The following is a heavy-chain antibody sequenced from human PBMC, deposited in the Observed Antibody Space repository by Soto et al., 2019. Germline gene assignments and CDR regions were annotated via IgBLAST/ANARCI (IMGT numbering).Heavy chain of an antibody. CDR1: GFTFSSYA. CDR2: ISGSGGST. CDR3: AKTETFGDSFHYYGMDV. V-gene: IGHV3-23*01. D-gene: IGHD3-10*01. J-gene: IGHJ6*02. Sequence: GGSLRLSCAASGFTFSSYAMSWVRQAPGKGLEWVSAISGSGGSTYYADSVKGRFTISRDNSKNTLYLQMNSLRAEDTAVYYCAKTETFGDSFHYYGMDVWGQGTTVTVSS.